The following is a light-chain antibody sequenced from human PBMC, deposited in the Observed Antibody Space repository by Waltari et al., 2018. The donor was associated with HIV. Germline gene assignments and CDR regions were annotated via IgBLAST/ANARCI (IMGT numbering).Light chain of an antibody. Sequence: VQMTQSPSSLSASVGNRVTIPCQASQDISKYLNWFQQRPGKAPKLLIYDASNLKTAVPLRLSGSGYGTDFNFQLSSMHPEDTAIYYCEKYDNLPVHLGGGPKVE. CDR2: DAS. CDR1: QDISKY. V-gene: IGKV1-33*01. CDR3: EKYDNLPVH. J-gene: IGKJ4*01.